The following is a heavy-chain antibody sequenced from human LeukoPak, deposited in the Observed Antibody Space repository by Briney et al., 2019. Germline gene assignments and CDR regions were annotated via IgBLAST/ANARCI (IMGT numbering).Heavy chain of an antibody. CDR2: ISSGSTI. J-gene: IGHJ4*02. D-gene: IGHD6-19*01. CDR1: GFTFSSYE. CDR3: ARESIAVAGAPFDY. V-gene: IGHV3-48*03. Sequence: PGGSLRLSCAASGFTFSSYEMNWVRQAPGKGLEWVSYISSGSTIYDADSVKGRFTISRDNAKNSLYLQMNSLIAEDTAVYYCARESIAVAGAPFDYWGQGTLVTVSS.